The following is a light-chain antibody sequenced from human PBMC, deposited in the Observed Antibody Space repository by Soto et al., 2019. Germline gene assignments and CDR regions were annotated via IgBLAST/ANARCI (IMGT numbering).Light chain of an antibody. CDR2: DAS. V-gene: IGKV3-15*01. J-gene: IGKJ1*01. CDR1: QSVSSN. Sequence: DIVMTQSPATLSVSPGERATLSCRASQSVSSNLAWYQQKVGQAPKVLIYDASTRATGIPGRFSGSGSGKEFTLTINSLQSEDFAVYYCQQYNNWPETFGQGTKVEIK. CDR3: QQYNNWPET.